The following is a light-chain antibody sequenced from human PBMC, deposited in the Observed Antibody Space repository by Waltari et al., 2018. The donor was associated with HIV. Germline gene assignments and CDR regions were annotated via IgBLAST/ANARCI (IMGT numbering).Light chain of an antibody. CDR1: SSDVGGYNY. J-gene: IGLJ2*01. V-gene: IGLV2-14*01. Sequence: QSALTQPASVSGSPGQSIPNSCTGTSSDVGGYNYVSWYQQHPGKAPKLMIYEVSNRPSGVSNRFSGSKSGNTASLTISGLQAEDEADYYCSSYTSSSTLDVVFGGGTKLTVL. CDR2: EVS. CDR3: SSYTSSSTLDVV.